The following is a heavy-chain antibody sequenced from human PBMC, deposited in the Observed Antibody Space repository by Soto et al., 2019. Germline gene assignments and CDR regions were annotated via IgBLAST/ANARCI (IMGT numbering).Heavy chain of an antibody. CDR3: ARIPYYYDSSGYYYYGMDV. CDR2: ISAYNGNT. V-gene: IGHV1-18*01. CDR1: GYTFTSYG. J-gene: IGHJ6*02. D-gene: IGHD3-22*01. Sequence: GASVKVSCKASGYTFTSYGISWVRQAPGQGLEWMGWISAYNGNTNYAQKLQGRVTMTTGTSTSTAYMELRSLRSDDTAVYYCARIPYYYDSSGYYYYGMDVWGQGTTVTVSS.